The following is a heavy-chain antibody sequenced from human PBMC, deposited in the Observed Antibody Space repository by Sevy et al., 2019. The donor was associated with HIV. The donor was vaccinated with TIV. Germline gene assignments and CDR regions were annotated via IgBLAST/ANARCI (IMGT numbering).Heavy chain of an antibody. V-gene: IGHV5-51*01. Sequence: GESLKISCKGSGYRFIAYWIGWVRQMPGKGLEWMGIIYPGDSDIRYSPSFQGQVTISADMSISTAYLQWSSLKASDTAIYYCARHHSSSWCDYLDYWGQGTLVTVSS. J-gene: IGHJ4*02. CDR2: IYPGDSDI. CDR1: GYRFIAYW. D-gene: IGHD6-13*01. CDR3: ARHHSSSWCDYLDY.